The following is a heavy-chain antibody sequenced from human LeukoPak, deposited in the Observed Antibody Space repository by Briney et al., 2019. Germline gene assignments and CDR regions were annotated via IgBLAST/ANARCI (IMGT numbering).Heavy chain of an antibody. J-gene: IGHJ4*02. D-gene: IGHD5-18*01. CDR3: ARAAMGDYYFDY. V-gene: IGHV3-64*01. CDR2: ISSNGGST. CDR1: GFTFSSYA. Sequence: GGSLRLSCAASGFTFSSYAMQWVRRAPGKGVEYVSAISSNGGSTYYANSVKGRFTISRDNSKNTLYLQMGSLRAEDMAVYYCARAAMGDYYFDYWGQGTLVTVSS.